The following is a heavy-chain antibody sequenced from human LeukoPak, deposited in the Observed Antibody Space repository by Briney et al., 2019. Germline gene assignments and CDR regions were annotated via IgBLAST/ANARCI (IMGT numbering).Heavy chain of an antibody. D-gene: IGHD2-15*01. CDR2: IYYSGST. J-gene: IGHJ6*03. V-gene: IGHV4-39*01. CDR1: GGSISSSSYY. Sequence: SETLSLTCTVSGGSISSSSYYWGWIRQPPGKGLEWIGSIYYSGSTYYNPSLKSRVTISVDTSKNQFSLKLSSVTAADTAVYYCARIQGGYYYYYYYMDVWGKGTTVTISS. CDR3: ARIQGGYYYYYYYMDV.